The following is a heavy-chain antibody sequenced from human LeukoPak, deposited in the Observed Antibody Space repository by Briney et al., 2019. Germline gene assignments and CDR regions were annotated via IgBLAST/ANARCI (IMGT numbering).Heavy chain of an antibody. D-gene: IGHD3-9*01. V-gene: IGHV4-34*01. CDR3: VRYFDWLPPHY. J-gene: IGHJ4*02. Sequence: SETLSLTCAVYGGSFSGYYWTWIRQSPGKGLEWIGELQHSGSTDYNPSLKSRVTISVDTSKNQFSLKLSSVTAADTAVYYCVRYFDWLPPHYWGQGTLVTVSS. CDR2: LQHSGST. CDR1: GGSFSGYY.